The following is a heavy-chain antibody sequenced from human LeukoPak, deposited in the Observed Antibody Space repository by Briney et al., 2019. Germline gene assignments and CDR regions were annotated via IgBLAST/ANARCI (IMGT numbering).Heavy chain of an antibody. J-gene: IGHJ4*02. D-gene: IGHD6-19*01. CDR1: GFTFSNYN. CDR3: ARKGLAVAAGLDY. Sequence: GGSLRLSCAASGFTFSNYNMNWVRQAPGKGLEGISHISTSSSTIYYADSVKGRFTISRDNANNSLYLQMNSLRAEDTAIYYCARKGLAVAAGLDYWGQGTLVTVSS. V-gene: IGHV3-48*01. CDR2: ISTSSSTI.